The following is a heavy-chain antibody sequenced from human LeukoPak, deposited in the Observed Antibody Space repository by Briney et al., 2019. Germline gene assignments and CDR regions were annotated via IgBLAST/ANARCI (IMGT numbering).Heavy chain of an antibody. D-gene: IGHD3-10*01. V-gene: IGHV1-2*02. J-gene: IGHJ4*02. CDR3: ARDKEQILWFGELLTFDY. CDR2: INPNTGGT. CDR1: GYTFTAYY. Sequence: GASVKVSCKASGYTFTAYYMYWVRQAPGQGLEWMGWINPNTGGTNSAQKFQGRVTMTRDTSTSTVYMELSRLRSDDTAVYYCARDKEQILWFGELLTFDYWGQGTLVTVSS.